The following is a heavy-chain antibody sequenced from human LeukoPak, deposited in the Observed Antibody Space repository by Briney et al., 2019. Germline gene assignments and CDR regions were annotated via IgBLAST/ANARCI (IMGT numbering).Heavy chain of an antibody. CDR2: ISSGAST. CDR1: GFTFSNYA. J-gene: IGHJ5*02. Sequence: PGGSLRLSCAASGFTFSNYAMSWVRQAPGKGLEWVSAISSGASTYYADPVKGRFTISRDNSKDTLYLQMNSLRAEDTAVYYCAKDRSSGWTNWFDPWGQGTLVTVSS. V-gene: IGHV3-23*01. CDR3: AKDRSSGWTNWFDP. D-gene: IGHD6-19*01.